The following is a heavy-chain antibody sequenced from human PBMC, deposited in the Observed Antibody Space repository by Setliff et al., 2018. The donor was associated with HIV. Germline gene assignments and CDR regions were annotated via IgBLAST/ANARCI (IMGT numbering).Heavy chain of an antibody. D-gene: IGHD2-21*01. Sequence: PSETLSLTCTVSGGSIRPYSWSWVRQPPGKGMEWIAWISDSGTTNYNPSLKSRVTLSVDTSKNQFSLSLTSVTVSDTAVYYCARGGAISKYLDPWGQGTPVTVSS. CDR2: ISDSGTT. V-gene: IGHV4-59*01. CDR1: GGSIRPYS. J-gene: IGHJ5*02. CDR3: ARGGAISKYLDP.